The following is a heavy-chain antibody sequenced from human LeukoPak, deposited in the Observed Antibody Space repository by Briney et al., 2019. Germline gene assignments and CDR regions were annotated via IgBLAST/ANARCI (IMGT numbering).Heavy chain of an antibody. Sequence: PSETLSLTCTVSGGSISSYYWSWIRQPPGKGLGWIGYIYYSGSTNYNPSLKSRVTISVDTSKNQFSLKLSSVTAADTAVYYCARNVLGYSSGWYPADAFDIWGQGTMVTVSS. D-gene: IGHD6-19*01. J-gene: IGHJ3*02. CDR3: ARNVLGYSSGWYPADAFDI. CDR2: IYYSGST. CDR1: GGSISSYY. V-gene: IGHV4-59*01.